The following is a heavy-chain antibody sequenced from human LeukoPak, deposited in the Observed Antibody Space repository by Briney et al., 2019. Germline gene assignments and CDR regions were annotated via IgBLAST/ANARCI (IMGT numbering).Heavy chain of an antibody. Sequence: PGGSLRLSCAASGFTFSSYAMSWVRQAPGKGLEWVSAISGSGGSTYYADSVKGRFTISRDDSKNTLYLQMNSLRAEDTAVYYCAKGNRGQEEYCSGGSCHHDYYYYYYMDVWGKGTTVTVSS. V-gene: IGHV3-23*01. D-gene: IGHD2-15*01. CDR1: GFTFSSYA. CDR3: AKGNRGQEEYCSGGSCHHDYYYYYYMDV. J-gene: IGHJ6*03. CDR2: ISGSGGST.